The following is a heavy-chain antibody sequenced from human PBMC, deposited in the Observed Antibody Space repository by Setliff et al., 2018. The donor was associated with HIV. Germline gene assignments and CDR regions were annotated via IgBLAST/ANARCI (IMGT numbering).Heavy chain of an antibody. D-gene: IGHD3-10*01. CDR1: GFNFGDFW. CDR2: INPDGLRK. J-gene: IGHJ6*03. Sequence: GGSLRLSCAASGFNFGDFWMYWVRHTPGRGLEWVANINPDGLRKYYMGSVKGRFSISRDNAKNTLYLQMNSLRAEDTAVYYCARQGKVGSGSYDYYYYMDVWGKGTTVTVSS. CDR3: ARQGKVGSGSYDYYYYMDV. V-gene: IGHV3-7*01.